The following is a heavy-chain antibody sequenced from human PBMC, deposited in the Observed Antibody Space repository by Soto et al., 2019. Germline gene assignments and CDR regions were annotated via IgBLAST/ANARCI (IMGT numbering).Heavy chain of an antibody. J-gene: IGHJ5*02. CDR1: GGSISSSSYY. CDR2: IYYSGST. D-gene: IGHD3-22*01. V-gene: IGHV4-39*01. Sequence: SETLSLTCTVSGGSISSSSYYWGWIRQPPGKGLEWIGSIYYSGSTYYNPSLKSRVTISVDTSKNQFSLKLSSVTAADTAVYYCARHVPSVEGLLLRRPPPLGLDPWGQRTLVTFSS. CDR3: ARHVPSVEGLLLRRPPPLGLDP.